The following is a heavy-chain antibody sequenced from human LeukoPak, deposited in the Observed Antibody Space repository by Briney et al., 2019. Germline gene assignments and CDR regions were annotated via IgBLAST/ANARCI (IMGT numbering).Heavy chain of an antibody. CDR2: FYYGGST. V-gene: IGHV4-39*01. CDR1: GGSITSSSDY. CDR3: ARHALSNWFDP. Sequence: SETLSLTCTVSGGSITSSSDYWGWIRQPPGKGLEWIGTFYYGGSTNYNPSLNSRVTISVDTSKNQFSLKLSSVTAADTAVYYCARHALSNWFDPWAREPRSSSPQ. J-gene: IGHJ5*02.